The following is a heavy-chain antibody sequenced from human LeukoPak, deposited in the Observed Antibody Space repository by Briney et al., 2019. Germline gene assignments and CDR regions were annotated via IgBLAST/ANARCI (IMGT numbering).Heavy chain of an antibody. J-gene: IGHJ5*02. Sequence: ASVKVSCKASGYTFTGYYMHWVRQAPGQGLEWMGWINPNSGGTNYAQKLQGRVTMTTDTSTSTAYMELRSLRSDDTAVYYCARDELTYYYDSSGYSAWGQGTLVTVSS. CDR3: ARDELTYYYDSSGYSA. CDR2: INPNSGGT. V-gene: IGHV1-2*02. D-gene: IGHD3-22*01. CDR1: GYTFTGYY.